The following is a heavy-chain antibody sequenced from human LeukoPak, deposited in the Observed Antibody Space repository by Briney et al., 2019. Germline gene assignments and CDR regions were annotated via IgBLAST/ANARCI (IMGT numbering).Heavy chain of an antibody. V-gene: IGHV1-3*01. CDR2: INAGNGNT. D-gene: IGHD4-11*01. Sequence: ASVKVSCKASGYTFTSYAMHWVRQAPGQRLEWMGWINAGNGNTKYSQKFQGRVTITKDTSAGTAYMELSSLRSEDTAVYYCARGTTVILRYYYYGMDVWGQGTTVTVSS. CDR3: ARGTTVILRYYYYGMDV. CDR1: GYTFTSYA. J-gene: IGHJ6*02.